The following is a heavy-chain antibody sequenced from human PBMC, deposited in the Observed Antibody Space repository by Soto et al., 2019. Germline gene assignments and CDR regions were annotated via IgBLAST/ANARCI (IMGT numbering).Heavy chain of an antibody. CDR1: GYIFTSYW. Sequence: GESLKISCNGSGYIFTSYWIGWVRQMPGKGLEWMGIIYPGDSDTRYSPSFQGQVTISADKSISTAYLQWSSLKASDTAMYYCARHAYDSSGYYYVGGMDVWGQGTTVTVSS. CDR2: IYPGDSDT. J-gene: IGHJ6*02. CDR3: ARHAYDSSGYYYVGGMDV. V-gene: IGHV5-51*01. D-gene: IGHD3-22*01.